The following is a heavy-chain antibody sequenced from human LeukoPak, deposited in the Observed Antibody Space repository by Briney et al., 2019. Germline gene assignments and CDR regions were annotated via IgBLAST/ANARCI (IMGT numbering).Heavy chain of an antibody. CDR3: ARGEYGSGSYHIDY. D-gene: IGHD3-10*01. CDR1: GFTFSSYE. V-gene: IGHV3-48*03. Sequence: PGGSLRLSCAASGFTFSSYEMNWVRQAPGKGLEWVSYISSSGSTIYYADSVKGRFTISRDNAKSSLYLQMNSLRAEDTAVYYCARGEYGSGSYHIDYWGQGTLVTVSS. J-gene: IGHJ4*02. CDR2: ISSSGSTI.